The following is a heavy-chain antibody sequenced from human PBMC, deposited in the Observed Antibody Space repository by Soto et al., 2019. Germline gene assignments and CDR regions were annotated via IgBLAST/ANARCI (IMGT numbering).Heavy chain of an antibody. CDR1: GYTFTQYY. CDR3: ARSGQSDFWSGIGDY. Sequence: ASVKVSCKASGYTFTQYYVHWVRQAPGHGLEWVGIINPKSTNTNYAQKFQGRVTMTRDTPTSTVYLELSSLRSEDTAVYYCARSGQSDFWSGIGDYWGQGSLVTVSS. D-gene: IGHD3-3*01. J-gene: IGHJ4*02. CDR2: INPKSTNT. V-gene: IGHV1-46*01.